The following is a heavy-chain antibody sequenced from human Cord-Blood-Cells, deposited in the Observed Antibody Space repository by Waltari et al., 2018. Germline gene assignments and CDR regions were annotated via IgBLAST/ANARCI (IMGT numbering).Heavy chain of an antibody. D-gene: IGHD3-22*01. Sequence: QLQLQESGPGLVKPSETLSLTCTVSGGSISSSSYSWGWIRQPHGKGLEWIGSIYYSGSTYYNPSLKSRVTISVDTSKNQFSLKLSSVTAADTAVYYCARQTAYYYDSSGYYFDWFDPWGQGTLVTVSS. J-gene: IGHJ5*02. CDR3: ARQTAYYYDSSGYYFDWFDP. CDR1: GGSISSSSYS. CDR2: IYYSGST. V-gene: IGHV4-39*01.